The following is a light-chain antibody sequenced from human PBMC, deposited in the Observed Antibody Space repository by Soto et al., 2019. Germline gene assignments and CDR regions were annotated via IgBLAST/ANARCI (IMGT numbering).Light chain of an antibody. J-gene: IGKJ1*01. CDR1: QSINNW. CDR2: KAS. Sequence: DTQMTQSPSTLSASVGDRVAITCRASQSINNWLAWYQQKPGKAPKLLIYKASSLESEVPSRFSGSGSGTEFTLSISILQSDDFATYYCQQYHSYPWTFGQGTKVEIK. V-gene: IGKV1-5*03. CDR3: QQYHSYPWT.